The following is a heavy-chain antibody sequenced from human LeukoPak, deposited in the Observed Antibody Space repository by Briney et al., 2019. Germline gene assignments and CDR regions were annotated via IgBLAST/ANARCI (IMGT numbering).Heavy chain of an antibody. CDR3: ARGSWFDP. J-gene: IGHJ5*02. Sequence: SETLSLTCAVYGGSFSGYYWSWIRQPPGKGLEWIGEINHSGSTNYNPSLKSRVTISVDTSKDQFSLKLSSVTAADTAVYYCARGSWFDPWGQGTLVTVSS. CDR1: GGSFSGYY. CDR2: INHSGST. V-gene: IGHV4-34*01.